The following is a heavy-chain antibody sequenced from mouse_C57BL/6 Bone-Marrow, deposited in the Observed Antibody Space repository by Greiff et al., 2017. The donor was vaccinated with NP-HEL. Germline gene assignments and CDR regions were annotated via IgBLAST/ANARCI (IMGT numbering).Heavy chain of an antibody. D-gene: IGHD2-4*01. CDR1: GYTFTSYW. J-gene: IGHJ4*01. V-gene: IGHV1-64*01. CDR2: IHPNSGST. CDR3: ARGLRGGYAMDY. Sequence: QVQLQQPGAELVKPGASVKLSCKASGYTFTSYWMHWVKQRPGQGLEWIGMIHPNSGSTNYNEKFKSKATLTVDKSSNTAYMQLSSLTSEDSAVYYGARGLRGGYAMDYWGQGTSVTVSS.